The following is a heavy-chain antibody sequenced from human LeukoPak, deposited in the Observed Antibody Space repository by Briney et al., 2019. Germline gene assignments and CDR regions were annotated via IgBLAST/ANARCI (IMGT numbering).Heavy chain of an antibody. J-gene: IGHJ4*02. D-gene: IGHD2-15*01. CDR1: GFTFSNYA. CDR2: ISGSGVTT. V-gene: IGHV3-23*01. Sequence: GGSLRLSCAASGFTFSNYAMSWVRRAPGKGLEWVSTISGSGVTTYYADSVKGRFTISRDNSKNTLYLQMESLRAEDTAVYYCAKDFPQVVVAADSDYWGQGTLVTVSS. CDR3: AKDFPQVVVAADSDY.